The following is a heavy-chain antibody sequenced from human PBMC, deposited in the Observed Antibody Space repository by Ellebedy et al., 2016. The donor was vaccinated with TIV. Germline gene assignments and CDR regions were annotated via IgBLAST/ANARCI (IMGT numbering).Heavy chain of an antibody. D-gene: IGHD3-3*02. CDR1: GFTFSSYA. CDR3: AKISPTHRGAFDI. J-gene: IGHJ3*02. V-gene: IGHV3-23*01. Sequence: GGSLRLXXEASGFTFSSYAMSWLRQAPGKGLEWVSVFGGRSTTTYYADSVKGRFTISRDNSKNTLFLQMNSLRDDDTARYYCAKISPTHRGAFDIWGQGTMVTVSS. CDR2: FGGRSTTT.